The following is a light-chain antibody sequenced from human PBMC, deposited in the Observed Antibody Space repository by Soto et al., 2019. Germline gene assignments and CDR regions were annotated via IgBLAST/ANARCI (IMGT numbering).Light chain of an antibody. CDR2: DTS. CDR3: QQYGTSEII. J-gene: IGKJ5*01. Sequence: EIVLTQSPATLSLSPGERATLSFRASQTLSNSFIAWYQHKPGQAPRLLVYDTSTRATGIPDRYSGSGSGTDFTLTISRLEPEDFAVFFCQQYGTSEIIFGQGTRLEIK. V-gene: IGKV3-20*01. CDR1: QTLSNSF.